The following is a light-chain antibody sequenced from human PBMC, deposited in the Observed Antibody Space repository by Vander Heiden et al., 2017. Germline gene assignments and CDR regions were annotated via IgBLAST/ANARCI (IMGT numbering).Light chain of an antibody. CDR2: DAS. CDR1: QDISKY. V-gene: IGKV1-33*01. J-gene: IGKJ3*01. CDR3: QQHGNFPFT. Sequence: IHLTHSPSSLSASVSATVTITCHASQDISKYLNWYQQKPGKAPKLLIYDASNLETGVPSRFSGSGSGTDFTFTISSLQPEDIATYFCQQHGNFPFTFGPGTKVDIK.